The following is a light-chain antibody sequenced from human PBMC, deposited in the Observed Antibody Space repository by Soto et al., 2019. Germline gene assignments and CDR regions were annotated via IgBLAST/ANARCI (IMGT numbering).Light chain of an antibody. Sequence: EIVLTQSPGTLSLSPGERATLSCRASQSISSCYLAWYQQKPGQAPRLLIYAASSRATGIPDRFSGSGSGTDFTLTISRLEPEDFAVYYCQQYGSSAYTFGQGTQLEIK. CDR3: QQYGSSAYT. J-gene: IGKJ2*01. CDR1: QSISSCY. V-gene: IGKV3-20*01. CDR2: AAS.